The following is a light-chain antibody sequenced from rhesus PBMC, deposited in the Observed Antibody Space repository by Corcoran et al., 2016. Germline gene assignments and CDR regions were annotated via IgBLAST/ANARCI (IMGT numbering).Light chain of an antibody. CDR3: QHSYGTPFT. Sequence: DIQMTQSPSSLSASVGDRVTITCRASENVNNYLHWYQQQPGQAPKLLIYAASTLQTGFPSRFSGSGSGTDYTFTISSLQPEDVATYYCQHSYGTPFTFGPGTKLDIK. J-gene: IGKJ3*01. CDR1: ENVNNY. CDR2: AAS. V-gene: IGKV1-74*01.